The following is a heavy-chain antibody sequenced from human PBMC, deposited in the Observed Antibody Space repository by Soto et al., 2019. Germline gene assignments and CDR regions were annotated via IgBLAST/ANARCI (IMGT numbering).Heavy chain of an antibody. CDR2: IIPILGIA. CDR3: ARDGWDGSGPYGMDV. CDR1: GGTFSSYT. J-gene: IGHJ6*02. Sequence: QVQLVQSGAEVKKPGSSVKVSCKASGGTFSSYTISWVRQAPGQGLEWMGRIIPILGIANYAQKFQGRVTITADKSTSTAYMELSSLRSEDTAVYYCARDGWDGSGPYGMDVWGQGTTVTVSS. V-gene: IGHV1-69*08. D-gene: IGHD3-10*01.